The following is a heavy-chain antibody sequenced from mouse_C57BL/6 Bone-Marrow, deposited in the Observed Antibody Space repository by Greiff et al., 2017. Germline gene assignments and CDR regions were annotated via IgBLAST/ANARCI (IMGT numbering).Heavy chain of an antibody. CDR1: GYSFTGYY. CDR2: INPSTGGT. Sequence: VQLQQSGPELVKPGASVKISCKASGYSFTGYYMNWVKQSPEKSLEWIGEINPSTGGTTYNQKFKAKATLTVDKSSSTAYMQLKSLTSEDSAVYYCARGTVVAKRYFDVWGTGTTVTVSS. CDR3: ARGTVVAKRYFDV. J-gene: IGHJ1*03. V-gene: IGHV1-42*01. D-gene: IGHD1-1*01.